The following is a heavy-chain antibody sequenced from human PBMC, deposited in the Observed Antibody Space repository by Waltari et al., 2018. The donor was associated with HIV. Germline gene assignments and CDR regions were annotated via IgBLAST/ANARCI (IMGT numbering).Heavy chain of an antibody. D-gene: IGHD3-10*01. CDR3: ARGPGRSVDY. CDR1: GYTFPTYA. V-gene: IGHV7-4-1*02. J-gene: IGHJ4*02. CDR2: INTKTGNP. Sequence: QVQLVQSGSELKKPGASVKVSCRASGYTFPTYAINWVRPAPGQGLEWMGWINTKTGNPTYAQDFTGRFVFSLDTSVSTAYLQINSLKAEDTAVYYCARGPGRSVDYWGQGTLVTVSS.